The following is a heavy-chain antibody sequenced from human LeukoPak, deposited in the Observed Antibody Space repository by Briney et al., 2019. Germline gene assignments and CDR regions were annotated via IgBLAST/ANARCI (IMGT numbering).Heavy chain of an antibody. V-gene: IGHV3-23*01. D-gene: IGHD6-6*01. CDR3: AKRLGQLVRTYFDS. J-gene: IGHJ4*02. CDR1: GFTLSSYA. Sequence: GGSLRLSCAASGFTLSSYAMGWVRQAPGKGLECVSDISGSGGDTYYADSVKGRFTISRDNSKNTLYLQMNSLRAEDTAIYYCAKRLGQLVRTYFDSWGQGALVTVSS. CDR2: ISGSGGDT.